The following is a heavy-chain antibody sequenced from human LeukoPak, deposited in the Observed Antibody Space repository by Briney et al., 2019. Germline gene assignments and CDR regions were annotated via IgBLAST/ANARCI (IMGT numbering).Heavy chain of an antibody. CDR1: GFTFSTYG. CDR2: ISDDGSYK. D-gene: IGHD1-1*01. CDR3: AKEDKEYSSTWYNPGDY. V-gene: IGHV3-30*18. Sequence: GGSLRLSCEASGFTFSTYGMHWVRQAPGKGLEWVAVISDDGSYKYYVDSVKGRFTISRDNSKNTLYLQMNSLRDEDTAVYYCAKEDKEYSSTWYNPGDYWGQGTLVTVSS. J-gene: IGHJ4*02.